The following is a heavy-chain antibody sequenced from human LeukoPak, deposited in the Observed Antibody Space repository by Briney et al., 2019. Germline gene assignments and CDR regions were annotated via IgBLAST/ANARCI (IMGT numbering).Heavy chain of an antibody. CDR3: ARSAGTVTTGFDY. D-gene: IGHD4-17*01. J-gene: IGHJ4*02. CDR2: ISSSGSTI. CDR1: GFTFSSYE. Sequence: GGSLRLSCAASGFTFSSYEMNWVRQAPGKGLEWVSYISSSGSTIYYADSVKGRFTISRDNAKNSLYLQMNSLRAEDTAVYHCARSAGTVTTGFDYWGQGTLVTVSS. V-gene: IGHV3-48*03.